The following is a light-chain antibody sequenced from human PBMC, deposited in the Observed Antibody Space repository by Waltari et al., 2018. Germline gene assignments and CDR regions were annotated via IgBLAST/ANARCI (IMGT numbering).Light chain of an antibody. V-gene: IGLV3-9*01. CDR1: HIGMKN. CDR3: QVWDNSNGV. J-gene: IGLJ3*02. Sequence: SSELTQDPAVSVAQGQTAKITCGGDHIGMKNVHWYQHRPGQAPLLVLYRNDNRPPRIPDRFSGSNSGNTATLTISGAQAGDEAAYYCQVWDNSNGVFGGGT. CDR2: RND.